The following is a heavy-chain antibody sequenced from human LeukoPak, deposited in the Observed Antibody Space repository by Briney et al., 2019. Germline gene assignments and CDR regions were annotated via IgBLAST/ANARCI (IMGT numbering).Heavy chain of an antibody. Sequence: GGSLRLSCAASGFTFDDYAMHWVRQAPGKGLEWVSGISWNSGSIGYADSVKGRFTISRDNAKNSLYLQMNSLRTEDTALYYCAKDGYIYGLLPFDYWGQGTLVTVSS. CDR1: GFTFDDYA. CDR3: AKDGYIYGLLPFDY. D-gene: IGHD5-18*01. J-gene: IGHJ4*02. CDR2: ISWNSGSI. V-gene: IGHV3-9*01.